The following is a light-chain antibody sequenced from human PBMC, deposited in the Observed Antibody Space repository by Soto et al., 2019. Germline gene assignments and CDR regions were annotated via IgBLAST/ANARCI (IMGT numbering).Light chain of an antibody. CDR3: PQRSYWPRNT. V-gene: IGKV3-11*01. Sequence: EIVLTQSPATVSLSPGERATLSCRASQIVSRHLAWYQQKPGQPPSLLIYDISNRDTGIPARFSGSGSGTDFTLTISSLEPEDSEVYYCPQRSYWPRNTFGQGTKLEIK. CDR1: QIVSRH. J-gene: IGKJ2*01. CDR2: DIS.